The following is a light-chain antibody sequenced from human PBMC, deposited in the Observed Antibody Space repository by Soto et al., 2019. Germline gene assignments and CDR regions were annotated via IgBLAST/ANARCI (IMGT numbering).Light chain of an antibody. V-gene: IGKV3-15*01. CDR2: GGS. CDR1: ESLFGF. Sequence: EIVLTQSQSTLSVSPGDRVSLSCRASESLFGFLAWYQQKPGQSPRLLIYGGSTRATGIPARFSGSGSATDITLTISSLQSEDFAVYFCQSYNDWPFASGLGTKLEI. CDR3: QSYNDWPFA. J-gene: IGKJ2*01.